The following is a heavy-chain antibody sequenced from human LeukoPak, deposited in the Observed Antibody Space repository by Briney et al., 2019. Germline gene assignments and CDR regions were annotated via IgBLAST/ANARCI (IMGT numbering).Heavy chain of an antibody. V-gene: IGHV3-20*04. D-gene: IGHD6-6*01. CDR3: ARRAPSHDFDD. CDR2: INWNGDPT. CDR1: GFTFNEYG. J-gene: IGHJ4*02. Sequence: PGGSLRLSCLASGFTFNEYGMSWLRHVPGKGLEWVSGINWNGDPTTYTDSVKGRFTISRDNAKTSLYLQMNSLRVEDTALYYCARRAPSHDFDDWGQGTLVTVSS.